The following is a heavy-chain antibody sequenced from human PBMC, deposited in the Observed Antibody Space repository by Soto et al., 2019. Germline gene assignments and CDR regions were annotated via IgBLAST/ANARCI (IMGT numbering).Heavy chain of an antibody. D-gene: IGHD3-10*01. J-gene: IGHJ6*02. Sequence: DVQLLESGGHLVQPGGSLRLSCAASGFTFSSYAMSWVRQAPGQGLEWVSSVSAGGDMTYYSDSVMGRFTISRDNSNNALFLQMNSLRIEDTALYYCARGDRGVSGSPASYYYSGLDVWGQGATVTVS. V-gene: IGHV3-23*01. CDR2: VSAGGDMT. CDR3: ARGDRGVSGSPASYYYSGLDV. CDR1: GFTFSSYA.